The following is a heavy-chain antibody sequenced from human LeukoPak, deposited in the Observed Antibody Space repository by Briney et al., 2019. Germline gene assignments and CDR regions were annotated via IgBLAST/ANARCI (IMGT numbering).Heavy chain of an antibody. CDR3: ARGPRKGYSSGWYEGGYYFDY. CDR2: ISSSSSYI. D-gene: IGHD6-19*01. J-gene: IGHJ4*02. Sequence: PGGSLRLSCAASGFTFSRYGISWVRQAPGKGLEWVSSISSSSSYIYYADSVKGRFTISRDNAKNSLYLQMNSLRAEDTAVYYCARGPRKGYSSGWYEGGYYFDYWGQGTLVTVSS. V-gene: IGHV3-21*01. CDR1: GFTFSRYG.